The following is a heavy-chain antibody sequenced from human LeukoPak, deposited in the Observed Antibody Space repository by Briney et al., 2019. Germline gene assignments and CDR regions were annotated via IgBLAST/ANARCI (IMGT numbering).Heavy chain of an antibody. D-gene: IGHD1-26*01. CDR1: GFTFSSYG. CDR3: AKGQSGAYYYMDV. V-gene: IGHV3-30*02. CDR2: IRYDGSNK. Sequence: PGGSLRLSCAASGFTFSSYGMHWVRQAPGKGLEWVAFIRYDGSNKYYADSVKGRFTISRDNFKNTLYLQMNSLRAEDTAVYYCAKGQSGAYYYMDVWGKGTTVTVSS. J-gene: IGHJ6*03.